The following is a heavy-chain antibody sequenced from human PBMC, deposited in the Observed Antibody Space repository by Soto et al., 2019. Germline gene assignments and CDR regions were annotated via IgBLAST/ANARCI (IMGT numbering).Heavy chain of an antibody. CDR3: ARDGAAAPYYYYYGMDV. CDR1: GFTFSSYA. Sequence: QVQLVESGGGVVQPGRSLRLSCAASGFTFSSYAMHWVRQAPGKGLEWVAVISYDGSNKYYADSVEGRFTISRDNSKNTLYLQMNSLRAEDTAVYYCARDGAAAPYYYYYGMDVWGQGTTVTVSS. CDR2: ISYDGSNK. J-gene: IGHJ6*02. D-gene: IGHD6-13*01. V-gene: IGHV3-30-3*01.